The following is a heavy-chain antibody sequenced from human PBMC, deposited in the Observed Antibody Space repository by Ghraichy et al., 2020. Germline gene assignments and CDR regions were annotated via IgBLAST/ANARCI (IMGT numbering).Heavy chain of an antibody. CDR1: GYTFTGYY. J-gene: IGHJ4*02. CDR2: INPDSGAT. D-gene: IGHD2-15*01. V-gene: IGHV1-2*06. Sequence: ASVKVSCRTSGYTFTGYYMHWVRQAPGQGLEWLGRINPDSGATDYPQKFRGRVTVSRDTSITTAYLELSRLTSDDTAIYYCARTGYCNGIDCRLHNTGLDYWGQGTLVTVSS. CDR3: ARTGYCNGIDCRLHNTGLDY.